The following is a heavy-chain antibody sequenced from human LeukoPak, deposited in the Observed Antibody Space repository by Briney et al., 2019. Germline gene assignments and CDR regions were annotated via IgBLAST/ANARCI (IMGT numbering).Heavy chain of an antibody. V-gene: IGHV4-4*07. Sequence: SETLSLTCSVSGGSISSYYWSWIRQPAGKGLEWIGRIYSSGSTNYNPSLKARVTMSLDTSKNQFSLNLTTVTAADTAVYYCARTSARGAQFDYWGQGTLVTVSS. CDR1: GGSISSYY. CDR3: ARTSARGAQFDY. J-gene: IGHJ4*02. D-gene: IGHD3-10*01. CDR2: IYSSGST.